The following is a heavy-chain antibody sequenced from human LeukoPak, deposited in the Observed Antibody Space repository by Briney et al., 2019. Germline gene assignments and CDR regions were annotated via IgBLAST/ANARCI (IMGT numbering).Heavy chain of an antibody. D-gene: IGHD3-22*01. CDR2: IRYDGSNK. V-gene: IGHV3-30*02. J-gene: IGHJ4*02. CDR1: GFTFSSYS. Sequence: GGSLRLSCAASGFTFSSYSMNWVRQAPGKGLEWVAFIRYDGSNKYYADSVKGRFTISRDNSKNTLYLQMNSLRAEDTAVYYCAKDQGYYDSSGYYRNFDYWGQGTLVTISS. CDR3: AKDQGYYDSSGYYRNFDY.